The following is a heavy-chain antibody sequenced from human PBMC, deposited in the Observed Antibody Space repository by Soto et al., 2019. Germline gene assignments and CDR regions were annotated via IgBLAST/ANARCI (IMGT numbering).Heavy chain of an antibody. Sequence: EEQLVESGGGLVQPGGSLRLSCAASGLTFSSYWMTWVRQAPGKGLEWVANIREDGGEKNYVDPVKSRFTISRDNAKNSLYLQMNSLRVEDTAVYYCARGEAIGDAPWGQGTLVTVSS. V-gene: IGHV3-7*01. CDR2: IREDGGEK. J-gene: IGHJ5*02. D-gene: IGHD3-10*01. CDR1: GLTFSSYW. CDR3: ARGEAIGDAP.